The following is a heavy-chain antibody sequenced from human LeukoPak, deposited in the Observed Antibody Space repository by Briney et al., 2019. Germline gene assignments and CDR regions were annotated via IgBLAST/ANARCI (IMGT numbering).Heavy chain of an antibody. V-gene: IGHV3-48*04. D-gene: IGHD2-21*02. J-gene: IGHJ4*02. Sequence: PGGSLRLSCAASGFSFSFYNMNWVRQAPGKGLEWVSYISSSSSTIYYADSVKGRFTISRDNAKNSLYLQMNSLRAEDTAVYYCARAVATGGIFSDYWGQGTLVTVSS. CDR1: GFSFSFYN. CDR2: ISSSSSTI. CDR3: ARAVATGGIFSDY.